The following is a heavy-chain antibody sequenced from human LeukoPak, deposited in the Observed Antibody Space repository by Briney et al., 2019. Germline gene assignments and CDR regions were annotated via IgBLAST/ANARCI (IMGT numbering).Heavy chain of an antibody. CDR1: GYTFTTYV. Sequence: GASVKVSCRASGYTFTTYVITWVRQAPGQGLEWMGWMNPDSTNTGYAQKFRGRVTMTRDNSISTAYMELSSLRSEDTAVYYCARGVRNLLVSDYWGQGTLVTVSS. CDR2: MNPDSTNT. D-gene: IGHD2-8*02. J-gene: IGHJ4*02. V-gene: IGHV1-8*01. CDR3: ARGVRNLLVSDY.